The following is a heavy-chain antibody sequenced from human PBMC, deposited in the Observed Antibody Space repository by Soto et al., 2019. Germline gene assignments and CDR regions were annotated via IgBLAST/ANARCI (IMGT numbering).Heavy chain of an antibody. CDR2: IYYSGST. Sequence: SETLSLTCTVSGGSISSYYWSWIRQPPGKGLEWIGYIYYSGSTNYNPSLKSRVTISVDTSKNQFSLKLSSVTAADTAVYYCARRYGYAFDIWGQGTMATVSS. D-gene: IGHD4-17*01. CDR3: ARRYGYAFDI. V-gene: IGHV4-59*01. J-gene: IGHJ3*02. CDR1: GGSISSYY.